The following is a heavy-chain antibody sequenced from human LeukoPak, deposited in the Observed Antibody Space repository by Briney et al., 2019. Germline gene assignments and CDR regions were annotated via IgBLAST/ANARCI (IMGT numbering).Heavy chain of an antibody. D-gene: IGHD5-12*01. V-gene: IGHV1-69*05. CDR3: ARGTDDYIVATTSLDY. CDR1: GGTFSSYA. J-gene: IGHJ4*02. Sequence: ASVKVSCKASGGTFSSYAISWVRQAPGQGLEWMGGIIPIFGTANYAQKFQGRVTITTDESTSTAYMELSSLRSEDTAVYYCARGTDDYIVATTSLDYWGQGTLVTVSS. CDR2: IIPIFGTA.